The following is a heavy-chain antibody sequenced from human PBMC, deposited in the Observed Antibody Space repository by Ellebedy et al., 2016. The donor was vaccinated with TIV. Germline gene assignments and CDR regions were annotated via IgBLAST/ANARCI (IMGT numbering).Heavy chain of an antibody. CDR2: MNPNSGNT. CDR1: GYTFTSYD. J-gene: IGHJ4*02. V-gene: IGHV1-8*01. CDR3: ARVLRCGGSCYFIGY. D-gene: IGHD2-15*01. Sequence: ASVKVSXXASGYTFTSYDINWVRQATGQGLEWMGWMNPNSGNTGYAQKFQGRVTMTRNTSISTAYMELSSLRSEDTAVYYCARVLRCGGSCYFIGYWGQGTLVTVSS.